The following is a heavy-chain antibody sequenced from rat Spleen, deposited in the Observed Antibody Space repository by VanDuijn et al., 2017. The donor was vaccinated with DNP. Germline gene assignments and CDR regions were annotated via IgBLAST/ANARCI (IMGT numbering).Heavy chain of an antibody. CDR1: GYSISTSYR. CDR3: ARWSNFFDY. Sequence: EVQLQESVPGLLTPSQSLSLTCSVTGYSISTSYRLNWIRKFPGNKLEWMGYINSAGSTHYNPSLKSRISITRDTSKNQFFLQVISVTPEDTATYYCARWSNFFDYWGQGVMVTVSS. V-gene: IGHV3-3*01. J-gene: IGHJ2*01. CDR2: INSAGST.